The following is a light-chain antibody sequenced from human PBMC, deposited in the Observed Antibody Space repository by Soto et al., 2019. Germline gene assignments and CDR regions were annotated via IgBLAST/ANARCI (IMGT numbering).Light chain of an antibody. CDR3: NSYTSSSIVV. Sequence: QSALTQPASVSGSPGQSITISCTGTSSDVGGYNYVSWYQHHPGKAPKLMIYDVTNRPSGVSNRFSGSKSGNTASLTISGLRAEDEADYYCNSYTSSSIVVFGGGTKLTVL. J-gene: IGLJ2*01. CDR1: SSDVGGYNY. V-gene: IGLV2-14*03. CDR2: DVT.